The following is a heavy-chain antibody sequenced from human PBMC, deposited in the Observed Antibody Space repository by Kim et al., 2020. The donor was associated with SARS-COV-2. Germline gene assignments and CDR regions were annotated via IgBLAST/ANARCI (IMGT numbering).Heavy chain of an antibody. D-gene: IGHD6-13*01. J-gene: IGHJ4*02. CDR1: GFTVSSNY. CDR3: ARGALEAAAGARGGY. Sequence: GGSLRLSCAASGFTVSSNYMSWVRQAPGKGLEWVSVIYSGGSTYYADYVKGRFTISRDNSKNTLYLQLNSLRAEDTAVYYCARGALEAAAGARGGYWGQGTLVTVSS. V-gene: IGHV3-53*01. CDR2: IYSGGST.